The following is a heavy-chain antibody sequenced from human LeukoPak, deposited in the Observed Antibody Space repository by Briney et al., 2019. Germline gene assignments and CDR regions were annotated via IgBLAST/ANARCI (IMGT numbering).Heavy chain of an antibody. CDR3: ARLLKNWSGHYVGYYYYYMDV. V-gene: IGHV4-34*01. CDR1: GGSFSGYY. D-gene: IGHD3-3*01. J-gene: IGHJ6*03. CDR2: INHSGST. Sequence: SETLSLTCAVYGGSFSGYYWSWIRQPPGKGLEWIGEINHSGSTNYNPSLKSRVTISVDTSKNQFSLKLSSVTAADTAVYYCARLLKNWSGHYVGYYYYYMDVWGKGTTVTVSS.